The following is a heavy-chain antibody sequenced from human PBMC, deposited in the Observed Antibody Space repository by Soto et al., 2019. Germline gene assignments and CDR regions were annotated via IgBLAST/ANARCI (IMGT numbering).Heavy chain of an antibody. V-gene: IGHV3-23*01. CDR3: AKDLRYYYGSGSYYNPSVYYYYYMAV. CDR1: GFTFSSYA. CDR2: ISGSGGST. J-gene: IGHJ6*03. D-gene: IGHD3-10*01. Sequence: GGSLRLSCAASGFTFSSYAMSWVRQAPGKGLEWVSAISGSGGSTYYADSVKGRFTISRDNSKNTLYLQMNSLRAEDTAVYYCAKDLRYYYGSGSYYNPSVYYYYYMAVWGKGTTVTVSS.